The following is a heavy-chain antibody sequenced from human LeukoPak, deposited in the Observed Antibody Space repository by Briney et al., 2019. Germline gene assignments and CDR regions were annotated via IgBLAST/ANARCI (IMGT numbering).Heavy chain of an antibody. CDR3: RRKIVATYYYFDY. V-gene: IGHV3-30-3*01. Sequence: GRSLRLSCAASGFTFSSYAMHWVRQAPGKGLEWVAVISYDGSNKYYADSVKGRFTISRDNSKNTLYLQMNSLRAEDTAVYYFRRKIVATYYYFDYGAREPWSPSPQ. J-gene: IGHJ4*02. CDR2: ISYDGSNK. CDR1: GFTFSSYA. D-gene: IGHD5-12*01.